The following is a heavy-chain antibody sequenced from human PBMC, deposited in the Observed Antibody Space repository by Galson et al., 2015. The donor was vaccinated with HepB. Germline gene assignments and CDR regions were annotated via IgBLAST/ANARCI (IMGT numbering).Heavy chain of an antibody. CDR3: ARLSKFPFLADAFDI. D-gene: IGHD3-3*02. CDR2: IIPIFTAT. V-gene: IGHV1-69*01. J-gene: IGHJ3*02. Sequence: LEWMGGIIPIFTATNHAQKFQGRVTITADESTNTAYMELSSLSFEDTAVYYCARLSKFPFLADAFDIWGQGTMVTVSS.